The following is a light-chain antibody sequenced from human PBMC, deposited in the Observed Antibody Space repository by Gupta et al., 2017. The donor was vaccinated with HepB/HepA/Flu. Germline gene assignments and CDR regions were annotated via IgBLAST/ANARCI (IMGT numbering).Light chain of an antibody. Sequence: QSVLTQPPSVSGAPGQRVTISCTGSSSNIGAGYDVPWYQQLPGPAPKLLIYGNSNRPSGVPDRFSGSKSGTSASLAITGLQAEDEADYYCQSYDSSLRDVVFGGGTKLTVL. CDR2: GNS. CDR3: QSYDSSLRDVV. V-gene: IGLV1-40*01. J-gene: IGLJ2*01. CDR1: SSNIGAGYD.